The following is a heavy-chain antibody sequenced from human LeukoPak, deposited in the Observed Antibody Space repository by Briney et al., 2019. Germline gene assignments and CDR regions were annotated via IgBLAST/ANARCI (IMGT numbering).Heavy chain of an antibody. D-gene: IGHD4-17*01. Sequence: SETLSHTCTVSGGSISSGDYYWSWIRQPPGKGLEWIGYIYYSGNTYYNPSLKSRVTMSVDTSKNQFSLKLSSVTAADTAVYYCARARGHYGDYTNLFDPWGQGTLVTVSS. CDR3: ARARGHYGDYTNLFDP. CDR1: GGSISSGDYY. CDR2: IYYSGNT. J-gene: IGHJ5*02. V-gene: IGHV4-30-4*01.